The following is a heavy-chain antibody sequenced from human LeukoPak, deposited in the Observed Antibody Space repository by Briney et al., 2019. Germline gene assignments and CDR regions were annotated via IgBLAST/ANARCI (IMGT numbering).Heavy chain of an antibody. D-gene: IGHD3-22*01. V-gene: IGHV4-59*01. Sequence: SETLSLTCTVSGGSISSYYWSWIRQPPGKGLEWIGYIYYSGSTNYSPSLKSRVTISVDTSKNQFSLRLSSVTAADTAVYYCARDFKVDGSSGYYAFDIWGQGTMVTVSS. CDR3: ARDFKVDGSSGYYAFDI. J-gene: IGHJ3*02. CDR2: IYYSGST. CDR1: GGSISSYY.